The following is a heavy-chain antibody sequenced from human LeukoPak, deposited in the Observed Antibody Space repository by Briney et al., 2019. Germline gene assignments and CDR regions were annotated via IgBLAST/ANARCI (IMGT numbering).Heavy chain of an antibody. CDR3: ARGQGDWGKDY. CDR2: INPDSGGT. Sequence: GASVKVSCKASGYTFTGYYMHWVRQAPGQGLEWMGWINPDSGGTDYAQEFQGRVTMTRDTSISTAYMELSGLRSDDTAVYYCARGQGDWGKDYWGQGTLVTVSS. V-gene: IGHV1-2*02. D-gene: IGHD7-27*01. J-gene: IGHJ4*02. CDR1: GYTFTGYY.